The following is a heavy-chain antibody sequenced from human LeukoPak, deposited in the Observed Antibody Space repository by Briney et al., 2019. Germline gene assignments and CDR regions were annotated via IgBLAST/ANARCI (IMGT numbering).Heavy chain of an antibody. Sequence: GGSLRLSCAASGFTFSSYSMNWVRQAPGKGREWVSYISSSSSTIYYADSVKGRFTISRDNAKNSLYLQMNSLRDEDTAVYYCARDGGPCSGGSCYPPYYYGMDVWGQGTTVTVSS. J-gene: IGHJ6*02. CDR3: ARDGGPCSGGSCYPPYYYGMDV. D-gene: IGHD2-15*01. CDR2: ISSSSSTI. V-gene: IGHV3-48*02. CDR1: GFTFSSYS.